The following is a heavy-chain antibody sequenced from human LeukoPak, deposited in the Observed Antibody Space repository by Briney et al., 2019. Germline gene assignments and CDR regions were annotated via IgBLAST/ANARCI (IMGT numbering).Heavy chain of an antibody. V-gene: IGHV4-31*03. J-gene: IGHJ5*02. CDR1: GGSINTYGYY. CDR3: ARSYCGGDCSLNWFDP. CDR2: IYYSGST. D-gene: IGHD2-21*02. Sequence: SQTLSLTCTVSGGSINTYGYYWSWIRQHPEKGLEWIGSIYYSGSTYYNPSLKSRVAISADMSKNQFSLKLSSVTAADTALYYCARSYCGGDCSLNWFDPWGQGTLVTVSS.